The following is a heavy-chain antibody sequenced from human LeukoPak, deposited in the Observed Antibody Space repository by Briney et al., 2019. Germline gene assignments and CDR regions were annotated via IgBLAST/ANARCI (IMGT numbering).Heavy chain of an antibody. V-gene: IGHV3-33*01. CDR1: GPDFSRHG. J-gene: IGHJ5*01. D-gene: IGHD1-14*01. Sequence: GGSLRLSCAASGPDFSRHGTHGLRQAPGKGLEWVALIWFDGSKTYYADSVRGRFIISRDNSQNTLHLEMNRLRAEDTAVYYCARLYGQEPTLDPWGPGTLVSVSS. CDR2: IWFDGSKT. CDR3: ARLYGQEPTLDP.